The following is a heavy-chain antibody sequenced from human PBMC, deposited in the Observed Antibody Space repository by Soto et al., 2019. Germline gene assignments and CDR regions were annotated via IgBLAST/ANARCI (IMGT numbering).Heavy chain of an antibody. CDR3: ARTGTARRIVVVTARHYFDY. CDR2: ISAYNGNT. Sequence: EASVKVSCKASGYTFTSYGISWVRQAPGQGLEWMGWISAYNGNTNYAQKLQGRVTTTTDTSTSTAYMELRSLRSDDTAVYYCARTGTARRIVVVTARHYFDYWGQGTLVTVSS. V-gene: IGHV1-18*04. J-gene: IGHJ4*02. CDR1: GYTFTSYG. D-gene: IGHD2-21*02.